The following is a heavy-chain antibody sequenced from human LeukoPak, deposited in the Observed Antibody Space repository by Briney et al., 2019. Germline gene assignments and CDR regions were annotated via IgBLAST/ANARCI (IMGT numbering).Heavy chain of an antibody. CDR1: GYSISSGYY. CDR2: IYHSGST. Sequence: SETLSLTCAVSGYSISSGYYWGWIRRPPGKGLEWIGSIYHSGSTYYNPSLKSRVTISVDTSKNQFSLKLSSVTAADTAVYYCARDVGVVVAATPFDYWGQGTLVTVSS. CDR3: ARDVGVVVAATPFDY. V-gene: IGHV4-38-2*02. J-gene: IGHJ4*02. D-gene: IGHD2-15*01.